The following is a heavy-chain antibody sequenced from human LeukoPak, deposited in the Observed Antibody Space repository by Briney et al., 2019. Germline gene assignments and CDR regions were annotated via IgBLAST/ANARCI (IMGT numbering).Heavy chain of an antibody. CDR2: IKQDGSEK. CDR3: ASLRLTGTKGY. Sequence: GGSLRLSCAASGFTFSSYWMSWVRQAPGKGLEWVANIKQDGSEKYYVDSVKGRFTISRDNAKNSLYLQMNSLRAEDTAVYYCASLRLTGTKGYWGQGTLVTVSS. CDR1: GFTFSSYW. J-gene: IGHJ4*02. V-gene: IGHV3-7*01. D-gene: IGHD1-20*01.